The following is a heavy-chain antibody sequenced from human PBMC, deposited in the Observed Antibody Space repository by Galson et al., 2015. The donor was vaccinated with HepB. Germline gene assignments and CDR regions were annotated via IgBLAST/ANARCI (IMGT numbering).Heavy chain of an antibody. J-gene: IGHJ4*02. CDR2: VKSKTAGGAT. Sequence: SLRLSCAASGFTFSDVWMNWVRQAPGRGLEWVGRVKSKTAGGATHYAAPVKGRFTVSRDDSKNTLYLQMNSLKTEDTAVYYCTTDLRTTIFGVLTSDYWGQGTLVTVSS. V-gene: IGHV3-15*07. CDR1: GFTFSDVW. D-gene: IGHD3-3*01. CDR3: TTDLRTTIFGVLTSDY.